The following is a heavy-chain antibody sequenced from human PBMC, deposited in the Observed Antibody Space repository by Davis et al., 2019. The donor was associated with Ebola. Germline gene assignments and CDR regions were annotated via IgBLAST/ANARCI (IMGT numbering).Heavy chain of an antibody. Sequence: PGGSLRLSCAASGFTFRAYHMNWVRQAPGKGLEWVANIRVSEVTYYADSVKGRFTISRDNSKGTLYLQMDSLRAEDTALYYCAKEPSSGYAFDIWGQGTMVTVSS. CDR3: AKEPSSGYAFDI. CDR2: IRVSEVT. V-gene: IGHV3-23*01. CDR1: GFTFRAYH. J-gene: IGHJ3*02. D-gene: IGHD3-22*01.